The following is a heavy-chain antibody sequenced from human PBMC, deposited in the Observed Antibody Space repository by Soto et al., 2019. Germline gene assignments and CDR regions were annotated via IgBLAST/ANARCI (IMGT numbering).Heavy chain of an antibody. V-gene: IGHV1-3*01. CDR3: ARRDIPVDTAMDYYYYYGMDV. Sequence: ASVKVSCKASGYTFTSYAMHWVRQAPGQRLEWMGWINAGNGNTKYSQKFQGRVTITRDTSASTAYMELSSLRSEDTAVYYCARRDIPVDTAMDYYYYYGMDVWGQGTTVTVSS. CDR1: GYTFTSYA. J-gene: IGHJ6*02. D-gene: IGHD5-18*01. CDR2: INAGNGNT.